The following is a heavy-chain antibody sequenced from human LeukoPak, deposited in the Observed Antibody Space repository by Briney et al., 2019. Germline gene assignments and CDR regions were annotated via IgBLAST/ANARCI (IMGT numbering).Heavy chain of an antibody. V-gene: IGHV3-74*03. D-gene: IGHD6-19*01. CDR1: GFTFSNSW. Sequence: GGSLRLSCAASGFTFSNSWMHWVRHAPGKGLVWVSRTDPNGITTYADSVKGRFTISRDNAKNSLYLQMNSLRAEDTAVYYCAKDQNFRPGIAVAGTVWGQGTLVTVSS. J-gene: IGHJ4*02. CDR3: AKDQNFRPGIAVAGTV. CDR2: TDPNGIT.